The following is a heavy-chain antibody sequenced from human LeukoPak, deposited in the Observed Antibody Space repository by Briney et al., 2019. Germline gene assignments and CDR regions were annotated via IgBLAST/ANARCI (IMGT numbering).Heavy chain of an antibody. CDR1: GSTFTTYW. CDR2: IYPGDSDT. D-gene: IGHD3-3*01. J-gene: IGHJ5*02. V-gene: IGHV5-51*01. Sequence: GESLQISSQRSGSTFTTYWIGGVRRLPGKGLEGMGSIYPGDSDTSYSPSFHGQVTISADKSISTAYLQWSSLKASDATMYYCARLPGIFGVTENWFDPWGQGALVTVSS. CDR3: ARLPGIFGVTENWFDP.